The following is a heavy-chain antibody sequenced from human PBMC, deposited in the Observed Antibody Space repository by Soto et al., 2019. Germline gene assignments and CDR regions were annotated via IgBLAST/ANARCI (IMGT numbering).Heavy chain of an antibody. D-gene: IGHD2-15*01. CDR2: ISAYNGNT. J-gene: IGHJ2*01. Sequence: QVQLVQSGSEVKKPGASVKVSCKASGYTFTNYGMSWVREAPGQGLEWMGWISAYNGNTNHAQNFQGRVTMTTDKSTNTAYMELRSLRSDDTAVYYCARCYCSVGSCYSGWHFDLWGRGALVTVSS. CDR3: ARCYCSVGSCYSGWHFDL. V-gene: IGHV1-18*01. CDR1: GYTFTNYG.